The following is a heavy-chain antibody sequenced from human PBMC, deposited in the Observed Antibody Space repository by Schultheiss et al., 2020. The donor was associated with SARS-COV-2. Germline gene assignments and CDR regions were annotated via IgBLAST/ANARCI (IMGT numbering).Heavy chain of an antibody. J-gene: IGHJ6*02. CDR1: GGSMNSSSYY. CDR2: IYYSGST. CDR3: ARRDIVVVPAAMSGYGMDV. V-gene: IGHV4-61*05. D-gene: IGHD2-2*01. Sequence: SETLSLTCTVSGGSMNSSSYYWGWIRQPPGKGLEWIGYIYYSGSTNYNPSLKSRVTISVDTSKNQFSLKLSSVTAADTAVYYCARRDIVVVPAAMSGYGMDVWGQGTTVTVSS.